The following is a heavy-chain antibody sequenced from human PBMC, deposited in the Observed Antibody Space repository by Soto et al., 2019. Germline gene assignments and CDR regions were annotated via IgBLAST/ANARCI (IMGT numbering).Heavy chain of an antibody. Sequence: QVQLVQSGAEVKKPGSSVKVSCKASGGTFSSYTISWVRQAPGQGLEWMGRIIPILGIANYAQKFQGRVTITADKSTSTAYMELSSLRSEDTAVYYCARAPPSITMVWGDPWPYYYGMDVWGQGTTVTVSS. CDR2: IIPILGIA. CDR3: ARAPPSITMVWGDPWPYYYGMDV. V-gene: IGHV1-69*02. CDR1: GGTFSSYT. J-gene: IGHJ6*02. D-gene: IGHD3-10*01.